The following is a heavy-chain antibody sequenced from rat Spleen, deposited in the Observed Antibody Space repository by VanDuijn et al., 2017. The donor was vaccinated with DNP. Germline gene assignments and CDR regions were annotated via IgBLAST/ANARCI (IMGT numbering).Heavy chain of an antibody. CDR3: TTHNSGYSFDY. CDR2: ISARGGNT. Sequence: EVQLVESGGGLVQPGRSTKLSCTVSGFNFSNYYMAWVRQTPREGLEWVASISARGGNTYYRDSVKGRFTISRDNAKNTQYLQMDSLRSDDAATYYCTTHNSGYSFDYWGQGVMVTVSS. J-gene: IGHJ2*01. D-gene: IGHD4-3*01. CDR1: GFNFSNYY. V-gene: IGHV5-25*01.